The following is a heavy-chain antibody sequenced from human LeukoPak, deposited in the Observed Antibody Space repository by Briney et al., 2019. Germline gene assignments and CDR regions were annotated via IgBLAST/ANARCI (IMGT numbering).Heavy chain of an antibody. J-gene: IGHJ4*02. V-gene: IGHV1-2*06. Sequence: ASVKVSCKASGYNFIGYYMHWVRQAPGQGLEWMGRLIPNSGDTTYGQKFQGRVAVTRDTSINTVYMELCRLTFDDTAVYYCAREDSYGYFDHWGQGTRVTVSS. CDR2: LIPNSGDT. CDR3: AREDSYGYFDH. D-gene: IGHD5-18*01. CDR1: GYNFIGYY.